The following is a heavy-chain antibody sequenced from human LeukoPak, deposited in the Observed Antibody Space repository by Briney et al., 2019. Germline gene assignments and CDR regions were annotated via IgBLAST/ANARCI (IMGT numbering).Heavy chain of an antibody. CDR2: MNPNSGNT. D-gene: IGHD5-12*01. J-gene: IGHJ4*02. CDR1: GYTFTSYD. CDR3: ARGVKWLRSGLYYFDY. V-gene: IGHV1-8*01. Sequence: GASVKVSCKASGYTFTSYDINWVRQATGQGLEWMGWMNPNSGNTGYAQKFQGRVTMTRNTSISTAYMELSSLRSEDTAVYYCARGVKWLRSGLYYFDYWGQGTLVTVSS.